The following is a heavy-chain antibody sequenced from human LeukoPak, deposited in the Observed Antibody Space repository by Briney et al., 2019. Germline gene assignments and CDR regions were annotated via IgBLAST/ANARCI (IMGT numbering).Heavy chain of an antibody. CDR2: INHSGSI. Sequence: PSETLSLTCAVYGGSFSGYYWSWIRQPPGKGLEWIGEINHSGSINYNPSLKSRVTISVDTSKNQFSLKLSSVTAADTAVYYCARGLWWCSTRRGCWFDPWGQGTLVTVSS. V-gene: IGHV4-34*01. D-gene: IGHD2-8*02. J-gene: IGHJ5*02. CDR3: ARGLWWCSTRRGCWFDP. CDR1: GGSFSGYY.